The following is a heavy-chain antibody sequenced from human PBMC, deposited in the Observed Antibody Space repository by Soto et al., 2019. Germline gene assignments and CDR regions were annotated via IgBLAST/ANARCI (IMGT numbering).Heavy chain of an antibody. CDR3: ARLVLGYCSSTSCSDYGMDV. CDR2: IYYSGST. V-gene: IGHV4-30-4*01. CDR1: GGSISSGDYY. J-gene: IGHJ6*02. D-gene: IGHD2-2*01. Sequence: SETLSLTCTVSGGSISSGDYYWSGIRQPPGKGLEWIGYIYYSGSTYYNPSLKSRVTISVDTSKNQFSLKLSSVTAADTAVYYCARLVLGYCSSTSCSDYGMDVRGPGLTVTV.